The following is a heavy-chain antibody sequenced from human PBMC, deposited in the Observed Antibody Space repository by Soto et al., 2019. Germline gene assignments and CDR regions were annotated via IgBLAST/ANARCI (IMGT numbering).Heavy chain of an antibody. J-gene: IGHJ4*02. V-gene: IGHV4-39*01. CDR2: IYYSGNT. Sequence: SETLSLTCTVSGGSLGSSSYYWGWIRQSPGKGLEWIGNIYYSGNTFYNPSLKSRVTISVDTSKTQLYLHLSAVTAADTAIFYCASIAEPGTTPFDFWGQGTLVTVSS. CDR3: ASIAEPGTTPFDF. D-gene: IGHD1-1*01. CDR1: GGSLGSSSYY.